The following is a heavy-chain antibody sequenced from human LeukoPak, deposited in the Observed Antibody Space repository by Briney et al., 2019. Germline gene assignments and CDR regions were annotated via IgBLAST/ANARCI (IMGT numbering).Heavy chain of an antibody. CDR3: AREGMGGTTLFDY. CDR2: INPNSGGT. CDR1: GYTFTGYY. J-gene: IGHJ4*02. Sequence: GASVKVSCKASGYTFTGYYMHWVRQAPGQGLEWMGWINPNSGGTNYAQKFQGRVTMTRDTSISTAYMELSRLRSDDTALYYCAREGMGGTTLFDYWGQGTLVTVSS. V-gene: IGHV1-2*02. D-gene: IGHD1-26*01.